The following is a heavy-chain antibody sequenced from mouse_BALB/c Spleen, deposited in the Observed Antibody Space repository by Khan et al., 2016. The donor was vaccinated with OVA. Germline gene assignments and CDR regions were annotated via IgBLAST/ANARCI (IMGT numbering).Heavy chain of an antibody. V-gene: IGHV5-6*01. CDR2: INSGGYYT. CDR3: ASHLTGSFAY. CDR1: GFTFSTYG. J-gene: IGHJ3*01. D-gene: IGHD4-1*01. Sequence: EVQLVESGGDLMKPGGSPKLSCAASGFTFSTYGMSWVRQTPDKSLEWVATINSGGYYTYYPDSVQGRFTVSRNNARNTLYLQMSSLKSEDTAMYYCASHLTGSFAYWGQGTLVTVSA.